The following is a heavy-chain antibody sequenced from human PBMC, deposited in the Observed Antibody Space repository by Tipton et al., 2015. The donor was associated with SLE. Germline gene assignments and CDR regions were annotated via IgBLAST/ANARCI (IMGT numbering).Heavy chain of an antibody. CDR2: INHSGST. D-gene: IGHD2-2*01. CDR3: ARGLGYCSSTSCYAFDI. J-gene: IGHJ3*02. V-gene: IGHV4-34*01. Sequence: TLSLTCAVYGGSFSDYYWNWIRQPPGKGLEWIGEINHSGSTNYNPSLKSRVTISVDTSKNQFSLKLSSVTAADTAVYYCARGLGYCSSTSCYAFDIWGQGTMVTVSS. CDR1: GGSFSDYY.